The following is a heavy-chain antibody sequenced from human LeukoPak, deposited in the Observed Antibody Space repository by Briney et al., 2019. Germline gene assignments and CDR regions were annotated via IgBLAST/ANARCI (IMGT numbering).Heavy chain of an antibody. V-gene: IGHV3-23*01. J-gene: IGHJ4*02. Sequence: GGSLRLSCAASGFTFSIHAMSSVRQAPGKGLEWVSAISGSGGNTYYADSVKGRFTISRDNCKNTLYLQMNSLRAEDTAVYYCATIPTAGYSYGYASDYWGQGTLVTVSS. D-gene: IGHD5-18*01. CDR2: ISGSGGNT. CDR1: GFTFSIHA. CDR3: ATIPTAGYSYGYASDY.